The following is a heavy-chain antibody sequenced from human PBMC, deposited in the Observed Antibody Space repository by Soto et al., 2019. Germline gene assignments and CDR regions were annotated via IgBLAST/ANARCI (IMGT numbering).Heavy chain of an antibody. Sequence: QVQLVQSGAEVKKPGSSVKVSCKASGGTFSSYAISWVRQAPGQGLEWMGGIIPIFGTANYPQKFQGRVTITADESTSTAYMELSSLRSEDTAVYYCARDRGFGELPFYNWFDPWGQGTLVTVSS. D-gene: IGHD3-10*01. CDR2: IIPIFGTA. V-gene: IGHV1-69*01. CDR1: GGTFSSYA. J-gene: IGHJ5*02. CDR3: ARDRGFGELPFYNWFDP.